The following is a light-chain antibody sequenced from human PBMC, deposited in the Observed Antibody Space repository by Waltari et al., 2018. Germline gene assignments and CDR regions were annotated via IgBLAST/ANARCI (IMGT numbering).Light chain of an antibody. J-gene: IGLJ2*01. CDR3: QSYDLNSRVV. CDR1: SGNIASNY. V-gene: IGLV6-57*03. Sequence: FMLTQPHSVSESPGKTVTISCTRSSGNIASNYLQWYQQRPGGAPTTIIYEDTQRPPGAPVRFSGSIDSSSTSASLTSSGLITEDEADYYCQSYDLNSRVVFGGRTKLTVL. CDR2: EDT.